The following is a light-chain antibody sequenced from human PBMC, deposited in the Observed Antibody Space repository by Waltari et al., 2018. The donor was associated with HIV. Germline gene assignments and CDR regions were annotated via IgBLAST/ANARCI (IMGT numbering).Light chain of an antibody. Sequence: QSALTQPASVSGSPGPSITIPCPGTSSDVGGDHYVSWYQQHPGKAPKLMIYEVSNRPSGVSNRFSGSKSGNTASLTISGLQAEDECDYYCSSHTSSIYVFGTGTKVTVL. CDR1: SSDVGGDHY. J-gene: IGLJ1*01. CDR3: SSHTSSIYV. CDR2: EVS. V-gene: IGLV2-14*01.